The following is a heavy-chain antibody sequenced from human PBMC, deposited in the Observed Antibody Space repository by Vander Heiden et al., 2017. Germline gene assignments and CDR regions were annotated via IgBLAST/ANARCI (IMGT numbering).Heavy chain of an antibody. V-gene: IGHV1-69*06. CDR1: GGTVSSYV. CDR2: IIPILGAA. CDR3: ARAGRYCSGGNCYVYYFDY. Sequence: QVQLVQSGAEVKKPGSSVKVSCKASGGTVSSYVINWVRQAPGQGLEWMGGIIPILGAANYAQKFQGRVTITADKSTDTAYMELSSLTSEDTAVYYCARAGRYCSGGNCYVYYFDYWGQGTLVTVSS. J-gene: IGHJ4*02. D-gene: IGHD2-15*01.